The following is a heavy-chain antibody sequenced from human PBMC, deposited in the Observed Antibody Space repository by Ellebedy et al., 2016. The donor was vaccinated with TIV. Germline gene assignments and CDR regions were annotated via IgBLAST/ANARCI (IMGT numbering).Heavy chain of an antibody. V-gene: IGHV1-2*02. CDR2: INPNSGGT. CDR1: GYTFTGYY. D-gene: IGHD3-10*01. Sequence: ASVKVSCXASGYTFTGYYMHWVRQAPGQGLEWMGWINPNSGGTNYAQKFQGRVTMTRDTSISTAYMELSRLRSDDTAVYYCARDQEAVPREYYFDYWGQGTLVTVSS. J-gene: IGHJ4*02. CDR3: ARDQEAVPREYYFDY.